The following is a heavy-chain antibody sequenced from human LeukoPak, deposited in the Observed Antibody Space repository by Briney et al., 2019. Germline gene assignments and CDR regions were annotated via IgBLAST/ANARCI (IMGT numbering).Heavy chain of an antibody. CDR1: GGSFSDYF. CDR2: INHTGST. V-gene: IGHV4-34*01. J-gene: IGHJ4*02. D-gene: IGHD5-24*01. CDR3: AIRDGYRDY. Sequence: SETLSLTCAVYGGSFSDYFWSWIRQPPGKGLEWIGEINHTGSTNYNPSLKSRVSISVDTSNNQFSLRLSSVTAADTAVYYCAIRDGYRDYWGQGTLVTVSS.